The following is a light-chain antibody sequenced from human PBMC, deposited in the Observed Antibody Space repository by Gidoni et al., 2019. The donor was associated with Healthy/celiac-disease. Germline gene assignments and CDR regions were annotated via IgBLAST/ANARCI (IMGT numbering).Light chain of an antibody. CDR3: MQGIHLLFA. CDR2: EVS. V-gene: IGKV2-29*03. CDR1: QSLLHSDGKTY. J-gene: IGKJ4*01. Sequence: DIVLTPHPLSLSVTPGQPASISCKSSQSLLHSDGKTYWYWYLQKPGQSPQLLIYEVSSRVSGVPDRFSGSGSGTDFTLKISRVEAEDVGVYYCMQGIHLLFAFGRGTKVEIK.